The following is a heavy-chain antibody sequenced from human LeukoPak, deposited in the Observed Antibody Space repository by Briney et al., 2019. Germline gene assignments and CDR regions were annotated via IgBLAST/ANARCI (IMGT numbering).Heavy chain of an antibody. Sequence: SVKVSCKASGYPFNNYDINWVRQATGQGLEWMGGIIPIFGTANYAQKFQGRVTITADKSTSTAYMELSSLRSEDTAVYYCARIAGGLYFYYYYMDVWGKGTTVTVSS. D-gene: IGHD3-16*01. CDR3: ARIAGGLYFYYYYMDV. J-gene: IGHJ6*03. CDR2: IIPIFGTA. V-gene: IGHV1-69*06. CDR1: GYPFNNYD.